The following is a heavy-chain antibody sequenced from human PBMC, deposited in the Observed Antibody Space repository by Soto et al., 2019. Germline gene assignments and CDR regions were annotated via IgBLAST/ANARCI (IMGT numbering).Heavy chain of an antibody. J-gene: IGHJ5*02. V-gene: IGHV3-30*18. CDR3: AKDPFPGGVGSFAP. Sequence: QEQLLESGGGVVQPGKSLRLSCVGFGFTFSNHGMHWVRQAPGKGLEWMAVISNDGKKRYYADSVKGRFTISRDNSQNTVYVQMDSLRDEDTAMYYCAKDPFPGGVGSFAPWGQGTLVTVSS. CDR2: ISNDGKKR. CDR1: GFTFSNHG. D-gene: IGHD3-16*01.